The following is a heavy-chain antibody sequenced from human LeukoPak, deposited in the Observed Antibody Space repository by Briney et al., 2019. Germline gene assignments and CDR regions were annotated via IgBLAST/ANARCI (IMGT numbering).Heavy chain of an antibody. CDR2: ISSSSSYI. CDR3: VRTSSGWYFFDY. V-gene: IGHV3-21*01. Sequence: GGSLRLSCAASGFTFSSYSMNWVRQAPGKGLEWVSSISSSSSYIYYADSVKGRFTISRDNAKNSLYLQMNSLRAEDTAVYYCVRTSSGWYFFDYWGQGTLVTVSS. J-gene: IGHJ4*02. CDR1: GFTFSSYS. D-gene: IGHD6-19*01.